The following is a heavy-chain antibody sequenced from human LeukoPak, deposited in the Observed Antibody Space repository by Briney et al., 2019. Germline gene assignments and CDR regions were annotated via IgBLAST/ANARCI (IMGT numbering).Heavy chain of an antibody. CDR1: GFTFDDYA. D-gene: IGHD3-22*01. V-gene: IGHV3-9*01. J-gene: IGHJ4*02. CDR2: ISWNSGSI. CDR3: AKDIGYYYDSSGYYMDY. Sequence: GGSLRLSCAASGFTFDDYAMHWVRHAPGKGLEWVSGISWNSGSIGYADSVKGRFTISRDNAKNSLYLQMNSLRAEDTALYYCAKDIGYYYDSSGYYMDYWGQGTLVTVSS.